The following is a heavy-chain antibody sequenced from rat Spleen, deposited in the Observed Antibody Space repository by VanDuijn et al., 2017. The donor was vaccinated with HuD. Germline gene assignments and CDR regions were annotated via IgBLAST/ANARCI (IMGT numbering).Heavy chain of an antibody. CDR2: MSYDGGNT. V-gene: IGHV5-29*01. CDR1: GFTLSDYS. Sequence: EVQLVASDGGLVQPGRSLKLSCTASGFTLSDYSMAWVRQAPTKGLEWVATMSYDGGNTYYRDSVKGRFTVSRNNAKNTLYRQMDSLRSEDTATYYCARQYVYYGSKSSNWFAYWGQGTLVTVSS. CDR3: ARQYVYYGSKSSNWFAY. J-gene: IGHJ3*01. D-gene: IGHD1-6*01.